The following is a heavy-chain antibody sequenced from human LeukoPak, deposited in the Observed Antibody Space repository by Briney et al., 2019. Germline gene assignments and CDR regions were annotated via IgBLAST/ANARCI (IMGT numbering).Heavy chain of an antibody. V-gene: IGHV3-7*01. J-gene: IGHJ4*02. D-gene: IGHD3-3*01. CDR2: IKQDGSEK. CDR1: GFTFSSYW. CDR3: ARESSDFWSGYYSGGFDY. Sequence: GGSLRLSCAASGFTFSSYWMSWVRQAPGKGLEWVANIKQDGSEKYYVDSVKGRFTISRDNAKNSLYLQMNNLRAEDTAVYYCARESSDFWSGYYSGGFDYWGQGTLVTVSS.